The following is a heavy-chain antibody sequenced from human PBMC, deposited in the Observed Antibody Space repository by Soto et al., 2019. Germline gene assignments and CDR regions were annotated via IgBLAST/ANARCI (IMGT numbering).Heavy chain of an antibody. CDR2: MNPNSGNT. D-gene: IGHD3-3*01. J-gene: IGHJ4*02. CDR1: GYTFTSYD. Sequence: GASVKVSCKASGYTFTSYDLNWVRQATGQGLEWMGWMNPNSGNTGYAQKFQGRVTMTRNTSISTAYMELSSLRSEDTAVYYCARGGYGDDFWSGYYTQGYFDYWGQGTLVTVSS. V-gene: IGHV1-8*01. CDR3: ARGGYGDDFWSGYYTQGYFDY.